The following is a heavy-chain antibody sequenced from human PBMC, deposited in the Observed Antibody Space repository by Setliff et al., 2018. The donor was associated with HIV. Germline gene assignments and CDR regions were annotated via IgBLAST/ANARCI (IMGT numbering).Heavy chain of an antibody. J-gene: IGHJ4*02. D-gene: IGHD5-18*01. CDR1: GGSISSSDYY. V-gene: IGHV4-39*01. Sequence: PSETLSLTCTVSGGSISSSDYYWGWFRQPTGKGLEWIGSIYYTGRSFHNPSLKSRITISVDTAKNQFSLKLSSVTAADTAVYYCGRRDGYSYGFYFDYWGQGTLVTVSS. CDR3: GRRDGYSYGFYFDY. CDR2: IYYTGRS.